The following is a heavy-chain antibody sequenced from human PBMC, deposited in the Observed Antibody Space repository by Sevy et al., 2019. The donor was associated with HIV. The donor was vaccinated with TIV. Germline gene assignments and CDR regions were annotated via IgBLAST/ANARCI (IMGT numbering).Heavy chain of an antibody. CDR3: GKEGGGEGGDH. D-gene: IGHD2-21*01. CDR1: GFSFSSYG. CDR2: IQYDGSNK. Sequence: GGSLRLSCAASGFSFSSYGMHWVRQAPGKGLEWMSYIQYDGSNKDYADSMKGRFTISRDNSKNTLYLQMNSLGVEDTAVFYCGKEGGGEGGDHWGQGTLVTVSS. J-gene: IGHJ4*02. V-gene: IGHV3-30*02.